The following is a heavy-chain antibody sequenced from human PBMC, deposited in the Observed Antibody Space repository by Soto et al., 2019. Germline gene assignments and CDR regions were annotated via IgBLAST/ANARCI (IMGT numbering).Heavy chain of an antibody. D-gene: IGHD1-1*01. CDR3: ARGRTVSSIGPLLV. CDR2: VSPKSGNT. Sequence: QIQLVQPGAEVKKPGASVKVSCKASGYNFFDYGVNWVRQAPGQGLERMGWVSPKSGNTDYARKVQGRVTMTTDISTSTAYMELRGLISDDTGVYYCARGRTVSSIGPLLVWGQGTLVSVSP. V-gene: IGHV1-18*01. J-gene: IGHJ1*01. CDR1: GYNFFDYG.